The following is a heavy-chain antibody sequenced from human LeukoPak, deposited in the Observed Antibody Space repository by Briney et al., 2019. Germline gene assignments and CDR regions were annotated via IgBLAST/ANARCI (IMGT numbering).Heavy chain of an antibody. CDR1: GGSVSSGSYY. V-gene: IGHV4-39*07. CDR3: VREIGDH. D-gene: IGHD3-16*01. Sequence: PSETLSLTCTVSGGSVSSGSYYWGWIRQPPGKGLEWITSLYYSGITYYNPSLKSRVTISLDMSKNQFSLKLTSVTTADTAVYYCVREIGDHWGQGTLVTVSS. J-gene: IGHJ4*02. CDR2: LYYSGIT.